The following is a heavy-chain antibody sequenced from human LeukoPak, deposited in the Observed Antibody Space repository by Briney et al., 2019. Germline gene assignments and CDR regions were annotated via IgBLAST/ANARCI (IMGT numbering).Heavy chain of an antibody. V-gene: IGHV4-4*07. CDR3: ARGGSGWYGNYFDY. Sequence: SETLSLTCTVSGGSIISDYWSWIRQPAGKGLEWIGRIYTIGSTNYNPSLKSRVTMSVDTSKNQFSLKLSSVTAADTAVYYCARGGSGWYGNYFDYWGQGTLVTVSS. CDR1: GGSIISDY. D-gene: IGHD6-19*01. CDR2: IYTIGST. J-gene: IGHJ4*02.